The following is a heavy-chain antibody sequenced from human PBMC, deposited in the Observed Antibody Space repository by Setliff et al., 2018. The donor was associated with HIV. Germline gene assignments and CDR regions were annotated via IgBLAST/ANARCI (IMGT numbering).Heavy chain of an antibody. CDR3: ARNPRIAVAGTDYYYMDV. CDR2: INPSGGST. CDR1: GYTFTGYY. V-gene: IGHV1-46*01. J-gene: IGHJ6*03. D-gene: IGHD6-19*01. Sequence: ASVKVSCKASGYTFTGYYMHWVRQAPGQGLEWMGIINPSGGSTSYAQKFQGRVTMTRDTSTSTVYMELSSLRSEDTAVYYCARNPRIAVAGTDYYYMDVWGKGTTVTVSS.